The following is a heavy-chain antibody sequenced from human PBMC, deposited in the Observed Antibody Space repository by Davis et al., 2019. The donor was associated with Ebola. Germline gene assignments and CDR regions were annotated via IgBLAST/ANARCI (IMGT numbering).Heavy chain of an antibody. D-gene: IGHD1-26*01. V-gene: IGHV3-43*01. CDR2: ISWDGGST. J-gene: IGHJ6*02. CDR3: AKDMGVGAAFYYYYGMDV. Sequence: GESLKISCAASGFTFDDYTMHWVRQAPGKGLEWVSLISWDGGSTYYADSVKGRFTISRDNSKNSLYLQRNSLRTEDTALYYCAKDMGVGAAFYYYYGMDVWGQGTTVTVSS. CDR1: GFTFDDYT.